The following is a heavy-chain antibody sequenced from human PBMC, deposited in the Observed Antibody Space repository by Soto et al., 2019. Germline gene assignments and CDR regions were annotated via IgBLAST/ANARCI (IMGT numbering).Heavy chain of an antibody. CDR2: INHSGST. J-gene: IGHJ6*02. CDR3: ARHVYCSGGSCYYYSVYYYYGMDV. V-gene: IGHV4-34*01. D-gene: IGHD2-15*01. Sequence: QVQLQQWGAGLLKPSETLSLTCAVYGGSFSGYYWSWIRQPPGKGLEWIGEINHSGSTNYNPSLTSRVTRSVDTSKNQFSLKLSSVTAADTAVYYCARHVYCSGGSCYYYSVYYYYGMDVWGQWTTVTVSS. CDR1: GGSFSGYY.